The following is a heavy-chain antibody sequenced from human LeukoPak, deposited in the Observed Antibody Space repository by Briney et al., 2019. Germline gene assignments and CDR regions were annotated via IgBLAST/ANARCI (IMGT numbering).Heavy chain of an antibody. CDR2: INAGNGNT. J-gene: IGHJ4*02. Sequence: GASVKVSCKASGYTFTSYAMHWVRQAPGQRLEWMGWINAGNGNTKYSQEFQGRVTMTRNTSISTAYMELSSLRSEDTAVYYCARGFWSRYYDYWGQGTLVTVSS. V-gene: IGHV1-3*03. CDR3: ARGFWSRYYDY. D-gene: IGHD2-8*02. CDR1: GYTFTSYA.